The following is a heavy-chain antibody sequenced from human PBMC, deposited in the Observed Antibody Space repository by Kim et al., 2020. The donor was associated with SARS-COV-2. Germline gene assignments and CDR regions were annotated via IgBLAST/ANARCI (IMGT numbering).Heavy chain of an antibody. CDR1: GFTFSNTW. J-gene: IGHJ5*01. CDR2: IKSKTDGGTT. V-gene: IGHV3-15*01. CDR3: TPLGGFQLVRLDS. Sequence: GGSLRLSCAASGFTFSNTWMSWFRQFPGKGLEWVGRIKSKTDGGTTDYAAPVKGRFTISRDDSINTLYLHMSSLKTEATAVYYCTPLGGFQLVRLDSWG. D-gene: IGHD6-13*01.